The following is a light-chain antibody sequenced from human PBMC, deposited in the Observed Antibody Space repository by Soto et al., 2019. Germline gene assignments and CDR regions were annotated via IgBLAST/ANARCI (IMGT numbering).Light chain of an antibody. V-gene: IGKV1-13*02. CDR3: QQYSSYPT. CDR1: QDISNY. Sequence: AIQMAQSPSSLSASVGGRVTITFQASQDISNYLNWYQQKPGKAPKLLIFHASSLESGVPSRFSGSGSGTEFTLTISSLQSDDFATYYCQQYSSYPTFGQGTKVDI. CDR2: HAS. J-gene: IGKJ1*01.